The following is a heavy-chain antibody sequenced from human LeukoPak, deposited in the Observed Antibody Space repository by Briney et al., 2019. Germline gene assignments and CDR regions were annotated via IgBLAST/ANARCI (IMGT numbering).Heavy chain of an antibody. V-gene: IGHV1-69*01. CDR3: ARGLKNSSAWKGENYYMDV. D-gene: IGHD6-19*01. J-gene: IGHJ6*03. CDR1: GGAFSSYA. CDR2: IIPIFGTA. Sequence: SVKVSFKASGGAFSSYAISWVRHAPGQGHGLKGVIIPIFGTANYAQKFQGRVTFTADESTSTAYMELHSLRSEATAVYYCARGLKNSSAWKGENYYMDVWGKGTTVTVSS.